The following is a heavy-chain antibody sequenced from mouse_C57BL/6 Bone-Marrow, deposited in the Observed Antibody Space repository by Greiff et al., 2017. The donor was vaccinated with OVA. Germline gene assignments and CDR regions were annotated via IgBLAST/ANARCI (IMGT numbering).Heavy chain of an antibody. CDR2: INPSSGYT. D-gene: IGHD2-4*01. V-gene: IGHV1-4*01. J-gene: IGHJ4*01. CDR3: ARRSYYDYDYYAMDY. CDR1: GYTFTSYT. Sequence: VQLQQSGAELARPGASVKMSCKASGYTFTSYTMHWVKQRPGQGLEWIGYINPSSGYTKYNQKFKDKATLTADKSSRPAYMQLSSLTSEDSAVYYCARRSYYDYDYYAMDYWGQGTSVTVSS.